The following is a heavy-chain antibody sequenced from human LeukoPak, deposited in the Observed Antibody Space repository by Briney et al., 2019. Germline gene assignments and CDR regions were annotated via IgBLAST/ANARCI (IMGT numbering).Heavy chain of an antibody. CDR3: ARSARLMKGVVEVTALDD. D-gene: IGHD3-3*01. Sequence: PGGSLRLSCAASGFTFSRFWMSWVRQAPGKGLEWVANIKQDGNEKYYVDSVKGRFTISRDNAKNSLYLQMNSLRADDTAVYYCARSARLMKGVVEVTALDDWGQGTLVTVSS. CDR2: IKQDGNEK. CDR1: GFTFSRFW. V-gene: IGHV3-7*01. J-gene: IGHJ4*02.